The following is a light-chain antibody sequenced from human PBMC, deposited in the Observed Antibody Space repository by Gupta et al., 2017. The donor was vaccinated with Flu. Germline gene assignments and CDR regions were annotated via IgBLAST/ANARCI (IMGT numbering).Light chain of an antibody. J-gene: IGLJ1*01. CDR2: RNE. CDR1: KSNIRTNS. CDR3: AAWDDSLGGYV. V-gene: IGLV1-47*01. Sequence: VTTSCSGSKSNIRTNSVFWYQHLPGTAPKLLIYRNEQRPSGVPDRFSGSKSGTSASLAISGLRSEDEADFYCAAWDDSLGGYVFGTGTKVTVL.